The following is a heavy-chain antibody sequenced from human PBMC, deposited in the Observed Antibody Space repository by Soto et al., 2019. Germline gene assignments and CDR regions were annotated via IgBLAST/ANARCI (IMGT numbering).Heavy chain of an antibody. CDR2: IRSKANSYAT. Sequence: EVQLVESGGGLVQPGGSLKLSCAASGFTFSGSAMHWVRQASGKGLEWVGRIRSKANSYATAYAASVKGRFTISRDDSKNTAYLQMNSLKTEDTAVYYCTRHNWGSSSWSNWFAPWGQGTLVTVSS. CDR3: TRHNWGSSSWSNWFAP. V-gene: IGHV3-73*02. J-gene: IGHJ5*02. CDR1: GFTFSGSA. D-gene: IGHD6-13*01.